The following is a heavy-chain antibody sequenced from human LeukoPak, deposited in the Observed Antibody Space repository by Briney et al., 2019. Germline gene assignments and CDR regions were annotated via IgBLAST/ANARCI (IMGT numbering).Heavy chain of an antibody. J-gene: IGHJ5*02. D-gene: IGHD1-1*01. V-gene: IGHV4-59*01. CDR3: ARARDSYNWNANWFDP. Sequence: SETLSLTCTVSGGSISSYYWSWIRQPPGKGLEWIGYIYYSGSTNYNPSLKSRVTISVDTSKNQFSLKLSSVTAADTAVYYCARARDSYNWNANWFDPWGQGNLVTVSS. CDR1: GGSISSYY. CDR2: IYYSGST.